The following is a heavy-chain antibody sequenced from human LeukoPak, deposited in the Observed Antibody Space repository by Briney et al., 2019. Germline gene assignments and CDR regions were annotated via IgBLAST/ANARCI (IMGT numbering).Heavy chain of an antibody. D-gene: IGHD3-10*01. V-gene: IGHV4-59*08. J-gene: IGHJ4*02. CDR1: GGSISSYY. Sequence: PSETLSLTCTVSGGSISSYYWSWIRQPPGKGLEWIGYIYYSGSTNYNPSLKSRVTISVDTSKNQFSLKLSSVTATDTAVYYCARHSGEPIVDYWGQGTLVTVSS. CDR3: ARHSGEPIVDY. CDR2: IYYSGST.